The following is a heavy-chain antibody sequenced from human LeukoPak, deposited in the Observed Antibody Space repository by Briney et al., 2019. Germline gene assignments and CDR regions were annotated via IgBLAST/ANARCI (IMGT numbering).Heavy chain of an antibody. CDR2: TYYRSKWYN. J-gene: IGHJ3*02. D-gene: IGHD3-10*01. CDR1: GDSVSSNSAA. Sequence: SQTLSLTCAISGDSVSSNSAAWSWIRQSPSRRLEWLGRTYYRSKWYNDSAASVKSRIAINPDTSKNQSSLQLNSVTPEDTAVYYCTRGFYGFDIWGQGTMVIVSS. V-gene: IGHV6-1*01. CDR3: TRGFYGFDI.